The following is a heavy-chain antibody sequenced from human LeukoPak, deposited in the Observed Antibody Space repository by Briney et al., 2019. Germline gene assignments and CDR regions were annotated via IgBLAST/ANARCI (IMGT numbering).Heavy chain of an antibody. Sequence: GGSLRLSCAASGFTFSSYAMYWVRQAPVKGLEWVAVISYDGSNKDYADSVKGRFTISRDSSRNTLYLQMDSLGAEDTAVYYCAREGRYFGSAIYPYYFDSWGQGTLVTVSS. D-gene: IGHD3-10*01. CDR1: GFTFSSYA. V-gene: IGHV3-30-3*01. CDR3: AREGRYFGSAIYPYYFDS. J-gene: IGHJ4*02. CDR2: ISYDGSNK.